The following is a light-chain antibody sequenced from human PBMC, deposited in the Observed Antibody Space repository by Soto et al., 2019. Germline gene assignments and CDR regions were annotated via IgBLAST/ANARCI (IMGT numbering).Light chain of an antibody. CDR2: DVS. J-gene: IGLJ2*01. CDR3: SSYTRSTTLV. Sequence: QSVLTQPASVSGSPGQSITISCTGTSSDVGGYDFVSWYQQHPGKAPKLMIYDVSNRPSGVSDRFSGPKSGNTASLTISGLQAEDEADYYWSSYTRSTTLVFGGGTKVTVL. V-gene: IGLV2-14*03. CDR1: SSDVGGYDF.